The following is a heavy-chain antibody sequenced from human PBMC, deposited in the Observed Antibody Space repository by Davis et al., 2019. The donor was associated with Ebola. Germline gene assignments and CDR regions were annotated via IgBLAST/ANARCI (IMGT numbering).Heavy chain of an antibody. D-gene: IGHD5-18*01. CDR1: GYSFTSYW. CDR2: IDPSDSYT. CDR3: ARHGAGDTAMVGYYYYYGMDV. Sequence: KVSCKGSGYSFTSYWISWVRQMPGKGLEWMGRIDPSDSYTNYSPSFQGHVTISADKSISTAYLQWSSLKASDTAMYYCARHGAGDTAMVGYYYYYGMDVWGQGTTVTVSS. V-gene: IGHV5-10-1*01. J-gene: IGHJ6*02.